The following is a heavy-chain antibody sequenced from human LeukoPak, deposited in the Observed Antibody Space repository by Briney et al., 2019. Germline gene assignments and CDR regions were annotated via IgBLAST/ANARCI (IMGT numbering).Heavy chain of an antibody. J-gene: IGHJ4*02. CDR3: ARVGPAAIQGDYFDY. D-gene: IGHD2-2*02. CDR1: RYTFSSYD. CDR2: MNPNTGRT. Sequence: ASVKVSCKASRYTFSSYDINWVREAAGQGLEWMGWMNPNTGRTGFAQKFQGRLTMTRDTSISTAYMELSSLRSEDTAVYYCARVGPAAIQGDYFDYWGQGTLVTVSS. V-gene: IGHV1-8*01.